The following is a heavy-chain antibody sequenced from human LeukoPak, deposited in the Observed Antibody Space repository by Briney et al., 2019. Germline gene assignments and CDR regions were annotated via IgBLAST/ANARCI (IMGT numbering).Heavy chain of an antibody. J-gene: IGHJ4*02. CDR3: ARHRAMATVGDYFDS. CDR2: IYYSGST. CDR1: GGSISSNY. Sequence: SETLSLTCTVSGGSISSNYWSWIRQPPGKGLEWIGYIYYSGSTNYNPSLKSRVTISVDTSKNQFSLKLSSVTAADTAVYYCARHRAMATVGDYFDSWGQGSLVTVSS. V-gene: IGHV4-59*08. D-gene: IGHD5-24*01.